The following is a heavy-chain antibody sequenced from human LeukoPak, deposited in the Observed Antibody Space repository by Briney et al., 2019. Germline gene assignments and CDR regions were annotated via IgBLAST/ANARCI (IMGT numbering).Heavy chain of an antibody. CDR3: ASTTVIDNWFDP. D-gene: IGHD4-17*01. CDR2: INPNSGGT. CDR1: GYTFTGYY. J-gene: IGHJ5*02. V-gene: IGHV1-2*02. Sequence: ASVKVSCKASGYTFTGYYMHWVRQAPGQGLEWMGWINPNSGGTSYAQKFQGRVTMTRDTSISTAYMELSRLRSDDTAVYYCASTTVIDNWFDPWGQGTLVTVSS.